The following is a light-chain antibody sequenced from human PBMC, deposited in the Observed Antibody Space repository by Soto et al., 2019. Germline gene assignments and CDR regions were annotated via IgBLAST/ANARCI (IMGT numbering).Light chain of an antibody. J-gene: IGKJ5*01. CDR3: QQYNNWTFS. CDR1: QRVSSKH. V-gene: IGKV3D-15*01. CDR2: VGS. Sequence: PGETATLSCRASQRVSSKHLAWYQQKPGQAPRLLIYVGSSRATGIPVRFSGSGSETDFTLTISGLQYEDSAVYFCQQYNNWTFSFGQGTRLEIK.